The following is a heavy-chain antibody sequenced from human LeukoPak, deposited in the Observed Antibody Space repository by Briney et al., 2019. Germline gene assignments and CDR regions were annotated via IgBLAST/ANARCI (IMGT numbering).Heavy chain of an antibody. Sequence: KTSETLSLTCTVSGGSISSYYWSWIRQPAGKGLEWIGRIYASGSTNYNPSLKSRVTISVDTSKNQFSLKLSSVTAADTAVYYCARAISMISLKVDAFDIWGQGTMVTVSS. J-gene: IGHJ3*02. CDR3: ARAISMISLKVDAFDI. CDR2: IYASGST. V-gene: IGHV4-4*07. CDR1: GGSISSYY. D-gene: IGHD3-16*01.